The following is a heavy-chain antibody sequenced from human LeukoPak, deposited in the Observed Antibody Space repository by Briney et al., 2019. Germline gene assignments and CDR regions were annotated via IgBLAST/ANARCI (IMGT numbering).Heavy chain of an antibody. CDR2: ISAYNGNT. Sequence: ASVKVSCKASGYTFTSYGISWVRQAPGQGLEWMGWISAYNGNTNYAQKLQGRVTMTTDTSTSTAYMELRSLRSDDTAVYYCARDRRSVAAAGIILDPWGQGTLVTVSS. CDR3: ARDRRSVAAAGIILDP. CDR1: GYTFTSYG. D-gene: IGHD6-13*01. V-gene: IGHV1-18*01. J-gene: IGHJ5*02.